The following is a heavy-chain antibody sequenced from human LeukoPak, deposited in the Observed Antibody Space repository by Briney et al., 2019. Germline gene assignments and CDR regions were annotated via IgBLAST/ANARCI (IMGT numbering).Heavy chain of an antibody. CDR3: ARSYGGYDYYGMDV. D-gene: IGHD4/OR15-4a*01. CDR1: GFTFSSYW. CDR2: IKQDGSEK. V-gene: IGHV3-7*03. J-gene: IGHJ6*02. Sequence: GGSLRLSCAASGFTFSSYWMSWVRQAPGKGLEWVANIKQDGSEKYYVDSVKGRFTISRDNAKNSLYLQMNSLRAEDTAVYYCARSYGGYDYYGMDVWGQGTTVTVSS.